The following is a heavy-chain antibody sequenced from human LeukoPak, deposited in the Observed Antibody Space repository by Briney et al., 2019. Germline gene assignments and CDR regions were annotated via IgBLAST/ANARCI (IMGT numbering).Heavy chain of an antibody. CDR2: INHSGST. V-gene: IGHV4-34*01. CDR1: GGSFSGYY. CDR3: ARGSKRSSGWRNNWFDP. Sequence: SETLSLTCAVYGGSFSGYYWSWIRQPPGKGLEWIGEINHSGSTNYNPSLKSRVTISVDTSKNQFSLKLSSVTAADTAVYYCARGSKRSSGWRNNWFDPWGQGTLVTVSS. D-gene: IGHD6-19*01. J-gene: IGHJ5*02.